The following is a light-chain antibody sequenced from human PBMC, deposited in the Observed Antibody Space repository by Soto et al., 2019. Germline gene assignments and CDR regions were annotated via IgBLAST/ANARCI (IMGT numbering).Light chain of an antibody. Sequence: QSVLTQPRSVSGSPGRSVTISCTGASSDVGVYNYVSWYQHHPGKAPKLIIYDVTKRPSGVPDRFSGSKSGNTASLTISGLQAEDEADYYCCSYAGSYVFGTGTKVTVL. V-gene: IGLV2-11*01. CDR1: SSDVGVYNY. J-gene: IGLJ1*01. CDR2: DVT. CDR3: CSYAGSYV.